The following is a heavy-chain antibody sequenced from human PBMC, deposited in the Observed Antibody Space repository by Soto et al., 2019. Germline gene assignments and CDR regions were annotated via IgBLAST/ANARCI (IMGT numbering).Heavy chain of an antibody. Sequence: ASVKVSCKASGYTFTGYYMHWVRQAPGQGLEWMGWINPNSGGTNYAQKFQGRVTMTRDTSISTAYMELSRLRSDDTAVYYCARDQGNGGYSSGRYWFDPWGQGTLVTVSS. J-gene: IGHJ5*02. CDR2: INPNSGGT. CDR1: GYTFTGYY. D-gene: IGHD6-19*01. CDR3: ARDQGNGGYSSGRYWFDP. V-gene: IGHV1-2*02.